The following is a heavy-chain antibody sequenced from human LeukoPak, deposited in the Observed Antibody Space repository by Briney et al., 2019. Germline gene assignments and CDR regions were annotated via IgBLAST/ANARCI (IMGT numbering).Heavy chain of an antibody. CDR3: ARVLVAADTADNWFDP. CDR1: GGSISSYY. V-gene: IGHV4-59*01. D-gene: IGHD2-15*01. J-gene: IGHJ5*02. Sequence: SETLSLTCTVSGGSISSYYWSWIRQXPGKGLEWIGYIYYSGSTNYNPSLKSRVTISVDTSKNQFSLRLSSVTAADTAVYYCARVLVAADTADNWFDPWGQGTLVTVSS. CDR2: IYYSGST.